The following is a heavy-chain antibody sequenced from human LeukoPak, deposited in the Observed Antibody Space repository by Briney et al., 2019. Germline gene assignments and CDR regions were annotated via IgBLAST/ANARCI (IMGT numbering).Heavy chain of an antibody. CDR3: ARQGRSGSYFPFDY. V-gene: IGHV4-34*01. CDR1: GGSFSGYY. J-gene: IGHJ4*02. Sequence: SETLSLTCAVYGGSFSGYYWSWIRQPPGKGLEWVGEINHSGSTNYNPSLKSRVTISVDTSKNQFSLKLSSVTAADTAVYYCARQGRSGSYFPFDYWGQGTLVTVSS. D-gene: IGHD3-10*01. CDR2: INHSGST.